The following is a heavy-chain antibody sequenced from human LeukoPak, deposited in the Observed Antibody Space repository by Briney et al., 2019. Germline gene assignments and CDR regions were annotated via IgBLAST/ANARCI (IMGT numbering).Heavy chain of an antibody. J-gene: IGHJ4*02. CDR2: IYHSGST. CDR1: AGSISSSNW. V-gene: IGHV4-4*02. Sequence: PSETLSLTCAVSAGSISSSNWWTWVRQPPGKGLEWIGSIYHSGSTYYNPSLKSRVTISVDTSKNQFSLKLSSVTAADTAVYYCARTRYYYDSSGYSYYFDYWGQGTLVTVSS. D-gene: IGHD3-22*01. CDR3: ARTRYYYDSSGYSYYFDY.